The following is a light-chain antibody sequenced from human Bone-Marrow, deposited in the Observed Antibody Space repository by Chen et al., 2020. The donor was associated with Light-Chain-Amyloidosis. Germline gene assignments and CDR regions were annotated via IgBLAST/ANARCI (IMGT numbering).Light chain of an antibody. CDR2: EVT. CDR1: SSDVGGDNH. Sequence: QSARTEPAPLSGAPGTSITISCTGTSSDVGGDNHVSWYQQHPDKAPKLMIYEVTNRPSCVPDRFSGSKSDNTSSLTISGLQTEDEADYFCSSYTITNTLVFGSGTRVTVL. V-gene: IGLV2-14*01. CDR3: SSYTITNTLV. J-gene: IGLJ1*01.